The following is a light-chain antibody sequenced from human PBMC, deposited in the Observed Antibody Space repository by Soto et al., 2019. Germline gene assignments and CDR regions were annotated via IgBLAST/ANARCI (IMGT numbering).Light chain of an antibody. CDR2: GAS. CDR1: QSVSSSY. CDR3: QQYGRSPGT. V-gene: IGKV3-20*01. Sequence: EIVLTQSPGTLSLYPGERATLSCRASQSVSSSYLAWYQQKPGQAPRLLIYGASSRATGIPDRFSGSGSGTAFILTISRLEPEDFAVYYCQQYGRSPGTFGQGTTLETK. J-gene: IGKJ2*01.